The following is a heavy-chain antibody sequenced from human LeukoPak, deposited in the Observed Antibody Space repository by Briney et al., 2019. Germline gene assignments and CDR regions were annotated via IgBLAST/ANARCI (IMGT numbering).Heavy chain of an antibody. Sequence: GGSLRLSCAASGFTFSGYGMHWVRQAPGKGLEWVAVIWYDGSNKYYADSVKGRFTISRDKSKNTLYLQMNSLRAEDTAVYYCAREWGGVFDYWGQGTLVSVSS. CDR2: IWYDGSNK. V-gene: IGHV3-33*01. CDR1: GFTFSGYG. CDR3: AREWGGVFDY. D-gene: IGHD3-16*01. J-gene: IGHJ4*02.